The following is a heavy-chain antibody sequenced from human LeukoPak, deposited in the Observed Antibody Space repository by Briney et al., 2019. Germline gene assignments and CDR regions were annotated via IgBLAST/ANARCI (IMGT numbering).Heavy chain of an antibody. D-gene: IGHD3-10*01. CDR1: GGSISSSSYY. CDR2: IYYSGST. CDR3: ARPFELTIGAFDI. V-gene: IGHV4-39*01. Sequence: SETLSLTCTVSGGSISSSSYYWGWIRQPPGKGLEWIGSIYYSGSTYYNPSLKSRVTISVDTSKNQCSLKLSSVTATDTAVYYCARPFELTIGAFDIWGQGTMVTVSS. J-gene: IGHJ3*02.